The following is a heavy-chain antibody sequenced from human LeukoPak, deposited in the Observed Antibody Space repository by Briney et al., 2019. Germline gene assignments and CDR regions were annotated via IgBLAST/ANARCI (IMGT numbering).Heavy chain of an antibody. D-gene: IGHD4-17*01. Sequence: GRSLRLSCAASGFTFSSYGMHWVRQAPGKGLEWVAVISYDGSNKYYADSVKGRFTISRDNSKNTLYLQMNSLRAEDTAVYYCAKASHYGDYGYWGQGTLVTVSS. V-gene: IGHV3-30*18. J-gene: IGHJ4*02. CDR2: ISYDGSNK. CDR1: GFTFSSYG. CDR3: AKASHYGDYGY.